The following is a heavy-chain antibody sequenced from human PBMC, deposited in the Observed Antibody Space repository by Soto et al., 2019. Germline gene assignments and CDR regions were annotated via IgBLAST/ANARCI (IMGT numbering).Heavy chain of an antibody. CDR1: GYTFTSYY. V-gene: IGHV1-46*01. D-gene: IGHD3-22*01. J-gene: IGHJ4*02. Sequence: ALVKVSCKASGYTFTSYYMHWVRQAPGQGLEWMGIINPSGGSTSYAQKFQGRVTMTRDTSTSTVYMELSSLRSEDTAVYYCARGSNYYDSSGYYRPFDYWGQGTLVTVSS. CDR3: ARGSNYYDSSGYYRPFDY. CDR2: INPSGGST.